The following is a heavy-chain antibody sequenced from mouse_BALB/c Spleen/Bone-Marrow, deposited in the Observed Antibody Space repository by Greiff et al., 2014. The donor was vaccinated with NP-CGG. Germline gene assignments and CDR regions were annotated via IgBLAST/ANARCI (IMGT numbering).Heavy chain of an antibody. D-gene: IGHD5-1-1*01. CDR2: IFPGSGTT. Sequence: QVQLQQSGAELVKPGASVKLSCKASGYTFSSSWIEWVNQRPGHGLEWIGEIFPGSGTTHYNEKFKGKATFTADTSSNTAYMQLSSRTSEDAAADYCARGGDNTSIFAGWGQGTPVTVSA. J-gene: IGHJ3*01. CDR3: ARGGDNTSIFAG. V-gene: IGHV1-9*01. CDR1: GYTFSSSW.